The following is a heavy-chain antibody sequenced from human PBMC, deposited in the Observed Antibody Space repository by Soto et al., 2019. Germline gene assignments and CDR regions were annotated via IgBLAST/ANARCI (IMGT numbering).Heavy chain of an antibody. V-gene: IGHV1-46*01. CDR3: ARSHNWRLGQN. J-gene: IGHJ4*02. Sequence: QVQLVQSGAEVKKPGASVKVSCKASGYTFTNYYMHWVRQAPGQGLEWMGIIDPSGGSTSYAQKFQGRVTMTRDTSTSTVYTEVSSLRSEDTAVYYCARSHNWRLGQNWGQGTLVTVSS. D-gene: IGHD1-20*01. CDR2: IDPSGGST. CDR1: GYTFTNYY.